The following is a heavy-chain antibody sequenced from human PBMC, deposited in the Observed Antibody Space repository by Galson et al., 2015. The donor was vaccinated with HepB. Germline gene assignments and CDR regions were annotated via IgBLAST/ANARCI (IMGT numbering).Heavy chain of an antibody. V-gene: IGHV3-7*01. CDR2: IKQDGSEK. Sequence: SLRLSCAASGFTFSSYWMSWVRQAPGKGLEWVANIKQDGSEKYYVDSVKGRFTISRDNAKNSLYLQMNSLRAEDTAVYYCARDRQAYSGWYWYFDLWGRGTLVTVSS. CDR1: GFTFSSYW. D-gene: IGHD6-19*01. J-gene: IGHJ2*01. CDR3: ARDRQAYSGWYWYFDL.